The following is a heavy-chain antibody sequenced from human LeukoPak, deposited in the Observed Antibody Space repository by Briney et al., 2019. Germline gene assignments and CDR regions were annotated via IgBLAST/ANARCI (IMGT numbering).Heavy chain of an antibody. J-gene: IGHJ4*02. Sequence: ASAKVSCKASGYTFTSYAMNWVRQAPGQGLEWMGWINTNTGNPTYAQGFTGRFVFSLDTSVSTAYLQISSLKAEDTAVYYCARFARYSGSYVIDYWGQGTLVTVSS. CDR1: GYTFTSYA. CDR3: ARFARYSGSYVIDY. V-gene: IGHV7-4-1*02. CDR2: INTNTGNP. D-gene: IGHD1-26*01.